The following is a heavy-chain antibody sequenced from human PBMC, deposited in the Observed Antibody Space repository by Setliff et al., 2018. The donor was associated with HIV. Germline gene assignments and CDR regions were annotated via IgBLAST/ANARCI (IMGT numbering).Heavy chain of an antibody. V-gene: IGHV4-4*09. CDR2: GHHSGHT. CDR3: ARWESAQKAFNP. D-gene: IGHD1-26*01. Sequence: SETLSLTCTVSGVSITSHYWNWIRQSPGKGLEWIGFGHHSGHTIQNPSLASRVTISVDMSKNQFSLKLNSLSAADTAVYYCARWESAQKAFNPWGHGTMVTVSS. J-gene: IGHJ3*01. CDR1: GVSITSHY.